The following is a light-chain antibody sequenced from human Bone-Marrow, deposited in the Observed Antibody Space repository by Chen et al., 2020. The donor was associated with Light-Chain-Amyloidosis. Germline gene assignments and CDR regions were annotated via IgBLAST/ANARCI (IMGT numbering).Light chain of an antibody. J-gene: IGLJ2*01. Sequence: QSVLTQPPSASGTPGQRVTISCSGSDSNIGTDTVYWYQQVPGTTPKLLIYRNDQRPSGIPGRFSGSKSGTSASLAISGLRSEDEADYYCATWDHGLNVGVFGGGTKLTVL. CDR1: DSNIGTDT. CDR2: RND. V-gene: IGLV1-47*01. CDR3: ATWDHGLNVGV.